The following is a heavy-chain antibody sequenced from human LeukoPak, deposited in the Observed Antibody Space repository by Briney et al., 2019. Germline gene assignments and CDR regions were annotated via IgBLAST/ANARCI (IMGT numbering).Heavy chain of an antibody. V-gene: IGHV1-69*06. CDR1: GGTFSSYA. J-gene: IGHJ4*02. CDR2: IIPIFGTA. CDR3: ARDRYYYDSSGYLGVDY. D-gene: IGHD3-22*01. Sequence: VASVKVSCKASGGTFSSYAISWVRQAPGQGLEWMGGIIPIFGTANYAQKFQGRVTITADKSTSTAYMELSSLRSEDTAVYYCARDRYYYDSSGYLGVDYWGQGTLVTVSS.